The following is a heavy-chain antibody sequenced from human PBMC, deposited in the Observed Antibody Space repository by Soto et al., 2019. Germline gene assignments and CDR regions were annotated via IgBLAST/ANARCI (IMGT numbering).Heavy chain of an antibody. J-gene: IGHJ4*02. CDR1: GFTFSSYA. D-gene: IGHD3-22*01. CDR3: ARGLTYYYDSSGYYYGY. V-gene: IGHV3-30-3*01. CDR2: ISYDGSNK. Sequence: QVQLVESGGGVVQPGRSLRLSCAASGFTFSSYAMHWVRQAPGKGLEWVAVISYDGSNKYYADSVKGRFTISRDNSKNTLYLQMNSLRAEDTAVYYCARGLTYYYDSSGYYYGYWGQGTLVTVSS.